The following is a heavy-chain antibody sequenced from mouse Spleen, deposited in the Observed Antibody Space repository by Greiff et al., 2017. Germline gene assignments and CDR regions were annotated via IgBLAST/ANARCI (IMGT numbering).Heavy chain of an antibody. V-gene: IGHV5-17*01. J-gene: IGHJ3*01. D-gene: IGHD1-2*01. CDR1: GFTFSDYG. CDR3: ARGRDYGSAWFAY. Sequence: DVKLVESGGGLVKPGGSLKLSCAASGFTFSDYGMHWVRQAPEKGLEWVAYISSGSSTIYYADTVKGRFTISRDNAKNTLFLQMTSLRSEDTAMYYCARGRDYGSAWFAYWGQGTLVTVSA. CDR2: ISSGSSTI.